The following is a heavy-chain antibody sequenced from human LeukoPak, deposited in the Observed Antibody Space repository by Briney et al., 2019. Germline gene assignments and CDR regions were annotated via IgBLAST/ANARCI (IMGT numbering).Heavy chain of an antibody. CDR3: ARTWVREASSYYFDD. V-gene: IGHV3-48*03. Sequence: PGGSLRLSCAASRFTFSNYEPNWVRQAPGKGLEWVSYISGSGNTIYYVDSVKGRFTISRDNAKNSLYIQMNSLRAEDTAIYCCARTWVREASSYYFDDWGQGTLVTVAS. CDR1: RFTFSNYE. J-gene: IGHJ4*02. D-gene: IGHD1-26*01. CDR2: ISGSGNTI.